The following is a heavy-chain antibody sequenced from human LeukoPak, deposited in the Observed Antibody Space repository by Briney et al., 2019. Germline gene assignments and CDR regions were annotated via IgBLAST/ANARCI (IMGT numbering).Heavy chain of an antibody. J-gene: IGHJ1*01. CDR3: ARDHCSSTSCYAGPLYFQH. CDR2: ISSSGSTI. V-gene: IGHV3-11*04. D-gene: IGHD2-2*01. CDR1: GFTFSDYY. Sequence: GGSLRLSCAAPGFTFSDYYMSWIRQAPGKGPEWVSYISSSGSTIYYADSVKGRFTISRDNAKNSLYLQMNSLRAEDTAVYYCARDHCSSTSCYAGPLYFQHWGQGTLVTVSS.